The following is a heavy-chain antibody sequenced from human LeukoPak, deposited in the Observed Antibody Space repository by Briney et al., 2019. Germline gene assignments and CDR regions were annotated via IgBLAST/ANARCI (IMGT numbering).Heavy chain of an antibody. D-gene: IGHD3-3*01. CDR3: AKDGTFGAATYYFDY. CDR2: VANDGNDK. J-gene: IGHJ4*02. Sequence: GRSLRLSCAASGFTFGSYGMHWVRQAPGKGLEWVAVVANDGNDKRYADSVKGRFTISRDNSKNTLYLQMNSLRGEDTAVYYCAKDGTFGAATYYFDYWGQGTLVTVSS. CDR1: GFTFGSYG. V-gene: IGHV3-30*18.